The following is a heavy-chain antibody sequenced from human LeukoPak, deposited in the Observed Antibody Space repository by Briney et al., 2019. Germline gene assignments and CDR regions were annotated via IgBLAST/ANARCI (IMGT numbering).Heavy chain of an antibody. CDR3: ARGAIAARPPYYYMDV. CDR2: INPNSGGT. J-gene: IGHJ6*03. CDR1: GYTFTGYY. V-gene: IGHV1-2*02. Sequence: ASVKVSCKASGYTFTGYYMHWVRQAPGQGLEWMGWINPNSGGTNYAQKFQGRVTMTRDTSISTAYMELSRLRSDDTAVYYCARGAIAARPPYYYMDVWGKGTTVTVSS. D-gene: IGHD6-6*01.